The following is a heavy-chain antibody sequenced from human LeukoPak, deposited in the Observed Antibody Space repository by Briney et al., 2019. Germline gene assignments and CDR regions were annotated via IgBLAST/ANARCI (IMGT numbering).Heavy chain of an antibody. CDR3: AKGANGDYAVAFDS. Sequence: GPSLRLACVASGFTFSSYWVHSVRQAPGKGRVWVSRINSEGFSTNYADSVKGRFTITRDKSKSTLSLQMNSLRAEHTVVYYCAKGANGDYAVAFDSWGQGTMVTVSS. CDR2: INSEGFST. V-gene: IGHV3-74*01. J-gene: IGHJ3*02. CDR1: GFTFSSYW. D-gene: IGHD4-17*01.